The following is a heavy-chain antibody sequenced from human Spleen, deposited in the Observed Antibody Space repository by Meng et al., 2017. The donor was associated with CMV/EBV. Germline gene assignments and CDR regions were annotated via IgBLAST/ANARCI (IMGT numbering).Heavy chain of an antibody. J-gene: IGHJ6*02. Sequence: GSLRLSCAVYGESPSNYYWSWIRQPPGKGLEWIGEINHNGATNYNPSLKSRVTISADTPQKQFSLNLSSASAADTAVYYCARGDSSHDFAYYHYAMYVWGQGTTVTVSS. CDR1: GESPSNYY. CDR3: ARGDSSHDFAYYHYAMYV. V-gene: IGHV4-34*01. CDR2: INHNGAT. D-gene: IGHD2-15*01.